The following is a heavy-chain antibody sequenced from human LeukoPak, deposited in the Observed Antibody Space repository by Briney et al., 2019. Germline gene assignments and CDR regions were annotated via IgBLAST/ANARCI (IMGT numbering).Heavy chain of an antibody. J-gene: IGHJ4*02. CDR3: ARAPFRGYSTGWYRYFDY. CDR2: ICSGGRA. CDR1: GFIVSGNY. Sequence: SGGSLRLSCAASGFIVSGNYMSWVRQAPGKGLEWVSVICSGGRAYYADSVKGRFTISRDNSKNTLFLQMDSLRAEDTAVYYCARAPFRGYSTGWYRYFDYWGQGTLVTVSS. V-gene: IGHV3-66*01. D-gene: IGHD6-19*01.